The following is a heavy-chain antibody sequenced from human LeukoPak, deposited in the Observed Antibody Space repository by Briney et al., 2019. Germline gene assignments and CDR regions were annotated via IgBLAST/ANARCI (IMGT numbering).Heavy chain of an antibody. J-gene: IGHJ3*02. CDR3: ASGDVLRYFDWLLPLGGAFDI. CDR1: GFTFSGYY. V-gene: IGHV3-11*01. D-gene: IGHD3-9*01. CDR2: ISSSGSTI. Sequence: GGSLRLSCAASGFTFSGYYMSWIRQAPGKGLEWVSYISSSGSTIYYADSVKGRFTISRDNAKNSLYLQMNSLRAEDTAVYYCASGDVLRYFDWLLPLGGAFDIWGQGTMVTVSS.